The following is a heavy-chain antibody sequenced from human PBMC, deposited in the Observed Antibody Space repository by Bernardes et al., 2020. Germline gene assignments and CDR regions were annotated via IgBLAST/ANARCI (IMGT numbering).Heavy chain of an antibody. CDR1: GFIFSAYA. CDR3: AKNLYDSSGYSLDY. J-gene: IGHJ4*02. V-gene: IGHV3-23*01. CDR2: ISGSGSSI. D-gene: IGHD3-22*01. Sequence: GSLRLSCTASGFIFSAYAMTWVRQAPGKGLEWVSGISGSGSSIFYADSVKGRFTISRDSSKNTLYLQMNSLRAEDTAVYYCAKNLYDSSGYSLDYWGQGTLVTVSS.